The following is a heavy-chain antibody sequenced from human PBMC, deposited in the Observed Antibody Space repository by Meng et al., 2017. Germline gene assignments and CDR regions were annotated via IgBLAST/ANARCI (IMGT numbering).Heavy chain of an antibody. CDR2: ISSSSSYI. J-gene: IGHJ4*02. CDR1: GFTFSSYS. CDR3: AKGGVNYDILTGYYPLPFDY. Sequence: GESLKISCAASGFTFSSYSMNWVRQAPGKGLEWVSSISSSSSYIYYADSVKGRFTISRDNSKNTPYLQMNSLRAEDTAVYYCAKGGVNYDILTGYYPLPFDYWGQGTLVTVSS. V-gene: IGHV3-21*04. D-gene: IGHD3-9*01.